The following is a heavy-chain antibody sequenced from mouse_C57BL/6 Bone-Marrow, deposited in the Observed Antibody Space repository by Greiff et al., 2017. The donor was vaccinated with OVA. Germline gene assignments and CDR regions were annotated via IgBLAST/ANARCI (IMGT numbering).Heavy chain of an antibody. J-gene: IGHJ3*01. CDR2: INPNNGGT. V-gene: IGHV1-18*01. D-gene: IGHD1-1*01. CDR3: ASTGSSYGFAY. Sequence: LMEPGASVKIPCKASGYTFTDYNMDWVKQSHGKSLEWIGDINPNNGGTIYNQKFKGKATLTVDKSSSTAYMELRSLTSEDTAVYYCASTGSSYGFAYWGQGTLVTVSA. CDR1: GYTFTDYN.